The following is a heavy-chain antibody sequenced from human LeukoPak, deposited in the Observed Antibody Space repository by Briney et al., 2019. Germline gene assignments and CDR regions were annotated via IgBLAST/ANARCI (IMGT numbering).Heavy chain of an antibody. D-gene: IGHD6-19*01. V-gene: IGHV3-30*18. Sequence: GGSLRLSCAASGFTFSSYGMHWVRQAPGKGLEWVAVISCDGSNKYYADSVKGRFTISRDNSKNTLYLQMNSLRAEDTAVYYCAKAEVAVAGYYYYGMDVWGQGTTVTVSS. CDR2: ISCDGSNK. CDR3: AKAEVAVAGYYYYGMDV. CDR1: GFTFSSYG. J-gene: IGHJ6*02.